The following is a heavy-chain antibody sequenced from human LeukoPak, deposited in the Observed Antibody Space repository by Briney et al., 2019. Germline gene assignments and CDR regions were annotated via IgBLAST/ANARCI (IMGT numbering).Heavy chain of an antibody. CDR2: ISGSGGST. D-gene: IGHD3-22*01. J-gene: IGHJ1*01. CDR3: ATYSSGNGREFQH. Sequence: GGSLRLSCAASGFTFSSYAMSWVRQAPGKGLEWVSAISGSGGSTYYADSVKGRFTISRDNSKNTLYLQMNSLRAEDTAVYYCATYSSGNGREFQHWGQGTLVTVSS. CDR1: GFTFSSYA. V-gene: IGHV3-23*01.